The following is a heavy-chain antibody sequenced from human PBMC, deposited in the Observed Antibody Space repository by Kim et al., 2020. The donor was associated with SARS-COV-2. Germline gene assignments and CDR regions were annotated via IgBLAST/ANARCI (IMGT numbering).Heavy chain of an antibody. CDR2: IAPAGGAT. V-gene: IGHV1-46*01. D-gene: IGHD2-15*01. J-gene: IGHJ4*02. Sequence: ASVKVSCKTLGYTFGNYYIHWVRQVPGQGLEWVGRIAPAGGATAYAQTFQDRVTVTRDTSTTTVYLDLGSLRFEDTAMYYCARGLSIGYCSGGSCHSGGHWGQGTLVTVSS. CDR1: GYTFGNYY. CDR3: ARGLSIGYCSGGSCHSGGH.